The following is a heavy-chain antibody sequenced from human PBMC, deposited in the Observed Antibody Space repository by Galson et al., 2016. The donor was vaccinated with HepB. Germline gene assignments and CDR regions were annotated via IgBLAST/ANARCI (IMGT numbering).Heavy chain of an antibody. D-gene: IGHD1-7*01. CDR1: GFSFSLFS. J-gene: IGHJ5*02. V-gene: IGHV3-30*18. CDR3: AKIGHGRNFGNGIDL. CDR2: MSHDGSHI. Sequence: SLRLSCAASGFSFSLFSLHWVRQAPGKGLEGVAVMSHDGSHIYNAEFVKDRFSISRDNSMNTLYLQMNNLRPEDTAVYYCAKIGHGRNFGNGIDLWGQGTLVTVSS.